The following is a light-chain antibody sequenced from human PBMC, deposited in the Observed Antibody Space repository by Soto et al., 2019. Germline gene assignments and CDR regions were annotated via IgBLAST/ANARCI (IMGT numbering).Light chain of an antibody. CDR3: QKYGSSPRT. CDR1: QSVRSSY. V-gene: IGKV3-20*01. CDR2: AAS. J-gene: IGKJ1*01. Sequence: EIVLTQSPDTLSLSPGDSATLSCRPSQSVRSSYLAWYQQTPGQTPWLLIYAASSRATGIPDRFSGSGSGTDFSLTISRLEAEDFAVYYCQKYGSSPRTCGQGTKGAIK.